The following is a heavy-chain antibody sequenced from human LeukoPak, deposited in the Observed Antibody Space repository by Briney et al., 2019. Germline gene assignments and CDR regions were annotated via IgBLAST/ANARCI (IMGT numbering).Heavy chain of an antibody. CDR1: GSSFVNYG. J-gene: IGHJ4*02. CDR2: IWYDGSNR. Sequence: PGGSLRLSCAVSGSSFVNYGMNWVRQAPGKGLEWVAVIWYDGSNRYYADSVKGRFTISRDNSKNTLYLQMNSLRAEDTAVYYCARDPTYSGYEDWGQGTLVTVSS. V-gene: IGHV3-33*01. D-gene: IGHD5-12*01. CDR3: ARDPTYSGYED.